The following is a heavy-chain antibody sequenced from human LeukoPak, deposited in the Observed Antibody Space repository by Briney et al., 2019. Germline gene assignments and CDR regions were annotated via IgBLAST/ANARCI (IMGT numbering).Heavy chain of an antibody. CDR3: ARAAIAYDAFDI. V-gene: IGHV1-46*01. Sequence: ASVKVSCKASGYTFTNYYMHWVRQAPGQGLEWMGIINPSGGSTSYAQKFQGRVTMTRDTSTSTVYMELSSLRSEDTAVYYCARAAIAYDAFDIWGQGTMVTVSS. J-gene: IGHJ3*02. CDR2: INPSGGST. CDR1: GYTFTNYY.